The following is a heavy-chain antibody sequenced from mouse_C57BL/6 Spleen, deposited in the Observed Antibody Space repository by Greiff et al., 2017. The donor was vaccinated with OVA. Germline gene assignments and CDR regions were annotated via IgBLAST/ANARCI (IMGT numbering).Heavy chain of an antibody. CDR3: ARIYYGNLGFAY. V-gene: IGHV1-42*01. Sequence: EVKVVESGPELVKPGASVKISCKASGYSFTGYYMNWVKQSPEKSLEWIGEINPSTGGTTYHQKFKAKATLTVDKSSSTAYMQLKSLTSEDSAVYYCARIYYGNLGFAYWGQGTLVTVSA. D-gene: IGHD2-1*01. CDR2: INPSTGGT. CDR1: GYSFTGYY. J-gene: IGHJ3*01.